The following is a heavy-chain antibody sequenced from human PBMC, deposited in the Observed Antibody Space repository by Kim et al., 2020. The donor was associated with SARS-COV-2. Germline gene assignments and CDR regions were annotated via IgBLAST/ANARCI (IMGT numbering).Heavy chain of an antibody. V-gene: IGHV3-23*01. CDR3: AKEGYYYGSGSYYRGGELDY. Sequence: GGSLRLSCAASGFTFSSYAMSWVRQAPGKGLEWVSAISGSGGSTYYADSVKGRFTISRDNSKNTLYLQMNSLRAEDTAVYYCAKEGYYYGSGSYYRGGELDYWGQGTLVTVSS. D-gene: IGHD3-10*01. CDR2: ISGSGGST. J-gene: IGHJ4*02. CDR1: GFTFSSYA.